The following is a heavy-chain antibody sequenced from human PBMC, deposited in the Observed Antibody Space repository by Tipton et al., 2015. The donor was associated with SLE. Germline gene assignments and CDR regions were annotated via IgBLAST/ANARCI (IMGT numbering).Heavy chain of an antibody. CDR2: INHSGST. D-gene: IGHD3-3*01. CDR1: GGSFSGYY. V-gene: IGHV4-34*01. J-gene: IGHJ6*02. Sequence: LRLSCAVYGGSFSGYYWSWIRQPPGKGLGWIGEINHSGSTNYNPSLKSRVTISVDTSKNQFSLKLSSVTAADTAVYYCARGTQLNYDFWSGYSYGMDVWGQGTTVTVSS. CDR3: ARGTQLNYDFWSGYSYGMDV.